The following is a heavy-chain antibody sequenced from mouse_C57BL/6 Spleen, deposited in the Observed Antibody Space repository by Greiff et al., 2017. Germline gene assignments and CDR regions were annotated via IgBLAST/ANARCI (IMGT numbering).Heavy chain of an antibody. CDR3: ARGERAFAY. CDR1: GYTFTSYW. Sequence: VQLQQPGAELVMPGASVKLSCKASGYTFTSYWMHWVKQRPGQGLEWIGEIDPSDSYTNYNQKFKGKSTLTVDKASSTAYMQLSSLTSEDSAVYYCARGERAFAYWGQGTLVTVSA. V-gene: IGHV1-69*01. D-gene: IGHD3-3*01. CDR2: IDPSDSYT. J-gene: IGHJ3*01.